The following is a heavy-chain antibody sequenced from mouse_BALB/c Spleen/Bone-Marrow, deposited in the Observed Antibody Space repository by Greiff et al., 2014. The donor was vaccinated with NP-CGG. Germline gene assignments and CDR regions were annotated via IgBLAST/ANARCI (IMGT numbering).Heavy chain of an antibody. CDR1: GYTFTDYW. CDR2: IDTSDSYT. D-gene: IGHD2-4*01. V-gene: IGHV1-69*01. Sequence: VQLVESGAELVMPGASVKMSCKASGYTFTDYWMHWVKQRPGQGLEWIGAIDTSDSYTSYNQKFKGKATLTVDESSSTAYMQLSSLTSEDSAVYYCARKYDYYYAMDYWGQGTSVTVSP. CDR3: ARKYDYYYAMDY. J-gene: IGHJ4*01.